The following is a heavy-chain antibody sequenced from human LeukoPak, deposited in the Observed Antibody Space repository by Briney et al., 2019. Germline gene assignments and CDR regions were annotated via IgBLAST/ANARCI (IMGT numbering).Heavy chain of an antibody. CDR3: AKSLVVAVPYYYYGMDV. CDR1: GFTVTSNY. CDR2: IYSADSP. Sequence: GGSLRLSCAASGFTVTSNYMSWVRQAPGKGLEWVSVIYSADSPYYADSVKGRFTISRDNSKNTLYLQMNSLRAEDTAVYYCAKSLVVAVPYYYYGMDVWGQGTTVTVSS. D-gene: IGHD6-19*01. J-gene: IGHJ6*02. V-gene: IGHV3-66*01.